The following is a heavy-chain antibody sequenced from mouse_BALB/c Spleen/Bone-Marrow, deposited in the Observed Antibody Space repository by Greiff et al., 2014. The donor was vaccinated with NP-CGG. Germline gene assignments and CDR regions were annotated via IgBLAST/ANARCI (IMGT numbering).Heavy chain of an antibody. CDR1: GFTFSDFY. CDR2: ISDGGTYT. J-gene: IGHJ4*01. V-gene: IGHV5-4*02. CDR3: ARSGERYGAMDY. Sequence: EVMLVESGGGLVKLGGSLKLSCAASGFTFSDFYMFWFRQTPEKRLEWVATISDGGTYTYYPDSVKGRFTISRDNAKNNLYLQMSSLKSEDTAIYYCARSGERYGAMDYWGQGTSVTVSS. D-gene: IGHD1-1*02.